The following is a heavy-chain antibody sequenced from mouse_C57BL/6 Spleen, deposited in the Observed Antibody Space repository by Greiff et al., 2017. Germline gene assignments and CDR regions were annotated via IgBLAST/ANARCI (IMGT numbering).Heavy chain of an antibody. CDR3: AISDYYGSSNWFAY. Sequence: QVQLQQSGAELVKPGASVKISCKASGYAFSSYWMNWVKQRPGKGLEWIGQIYPGDGDTNYNGKFKGKATLTADKSSSTAYMQLSSLTSEDSAVYFCAISDYYGSSNWFAYWGQGTLVTVSA. CDR1: GYAFSSYW. CDR2: IYPGDGDT. D-gene: IGHD1-1*01. J-gene: IGHJ3*01. V-gene: IGHV1-80*01.